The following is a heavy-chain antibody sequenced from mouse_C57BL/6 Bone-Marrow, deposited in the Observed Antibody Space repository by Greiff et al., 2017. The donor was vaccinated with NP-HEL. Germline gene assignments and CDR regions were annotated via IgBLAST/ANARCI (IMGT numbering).Heavy chain of an antibody. CDR1: GFNIKDYY. CDR2: IDPEDGDT. D-gene: IGHD1-1*01. V-gene: IGHV14-1*01. Sequence: EVQLVESGAELVRPGASVKLSCTASGFNIKDYYMHWVKQRPEQGLEWIGRIDPEDGDTEYAPKFQGKATVTADTSSNTAYLQLSSLTSEDTAVYYCATPVVDTDWYFDVWGTGTPVTVSS. J-gene: IGHJ1*03. CDR3: ATPVVDTDWYFDV.